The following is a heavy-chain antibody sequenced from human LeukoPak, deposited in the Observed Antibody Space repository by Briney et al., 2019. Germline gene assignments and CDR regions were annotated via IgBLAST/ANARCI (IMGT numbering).Heavy chain of an antibody. V-gene: IGHV5-51*01. CDR2: IYPVDSAT. Sequence: GETLKISCKGSGYSFISYWIGWVRQMPGKGLEWMGIIYPVDSATRYSPSFQAQVTISAAKSISTAYLQWSSLKASDTAMYYCATQTRDDYGDYVFDHWGQGTLVTVSS. D-gene: IGHD4-17*01. CDR3: ATQTRDDYGDYVFDH. CDR1: GYSFISYW. J-gene: IGHJ4*01.